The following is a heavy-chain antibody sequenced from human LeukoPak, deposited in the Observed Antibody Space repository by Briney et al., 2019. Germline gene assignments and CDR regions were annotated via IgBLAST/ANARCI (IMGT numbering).Heavy chain of an antibody. CDR1: GFTFSSYE. D-gene: IGHD3-16*01. CDR2: ISSSGSTI. CDR3: ARFNAKISWGYYYGMDA. V-gene: IGHV3-48*03. Sequence: PGGSLRLSCAASGFTFSSYEMNWVRQAPGKGLEWVSYISSSGSTIYYADSVKGRFTISRDNAKNSLYLQMNSLRAEDTAVYYCARFNAKISWGYYYGMDAWGQGTTVTVSS. J-gene: IGHJ6*02.